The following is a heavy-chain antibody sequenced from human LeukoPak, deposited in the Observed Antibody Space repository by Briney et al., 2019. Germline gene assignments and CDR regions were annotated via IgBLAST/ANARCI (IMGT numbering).Heavy chain of an antibody. D-gene: IGHD2-2*01. CDR2: IYYSGST. J-gene: IGHJ6*03. Sequence: PSETLSLTCTVSGGSISSGGYYWSWIRQPPGKGLEWIGYIYYSGSTYYNPSLKSRVTISVDRSKNQFSLKLSSVTAADTAVYYCARGNNIVVVPAAKAYYYYYMDVWGKGTTVTVSS. CDR1: GGSISSGGYY. CDR3: ARGNNIVVVPAAKAYYYYYMDV. V-gene: IGHV4-30-2*01.